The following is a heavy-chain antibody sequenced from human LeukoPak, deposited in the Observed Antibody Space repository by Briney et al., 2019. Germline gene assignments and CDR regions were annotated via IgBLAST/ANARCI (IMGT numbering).Heavy chain of an antibody. Sequence: SETLSLICAVYGGSFSGYYWSWICQPPGKGLEWIGEINHSGSTNYNPSLKSRVTISVHTSKNQFSLKLSSVTAADTAVYYCARGEVVDDWGQGTLVTVSS. V-gene: IGHV4-34*01. CDR3: ARGEVVDD. D-gene: IGHD2-2*01. CDR1: GGSFSGYY. J-gene: IGHJ4*02. CDR2: INHSGST.